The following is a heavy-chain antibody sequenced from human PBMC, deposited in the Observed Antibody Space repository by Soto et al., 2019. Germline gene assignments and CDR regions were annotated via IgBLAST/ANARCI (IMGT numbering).Heavy chain of an antibody. J-gene: IGHJ5*02. D-gene: IGHD1-7*01. CDR2: ISADNGNT. V-gene: IGHV1-18*01. Sequence: QVQLVQSGAEVKKPGASVKVSCKASGYTFTSYGISWVRQAPAQGLEWMGWISADNGNTNYAQKLQGRVTMTPDTSTSTAYMELRSLRSAATAVYYCARDELELLLFDPCGQGTLVTVSS. CDR3: ARDELELLLFDP. CDR1: GYTFTSYG.